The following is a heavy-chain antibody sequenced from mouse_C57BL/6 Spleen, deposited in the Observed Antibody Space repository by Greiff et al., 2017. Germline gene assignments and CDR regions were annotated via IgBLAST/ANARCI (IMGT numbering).Heavy chain of an antibody. CDR2: IHPNSGST. CDR1: GYTFTSYW. J-gene: IGHJ2*01. V-gene: IGHV1-64*01. CDR3: ARWDYYGKGNYFDY. Sequence: QVQLQQPGAELVKPGASVKLSCKASGYTFTSYWMHWVKQRPGQGLEWIGMIHPNSGSTNYNEKFKSKATLTVDKSSSTAYMQLSSLTSEDSAVYYCARWDYYGKGNYFDYWGQGTTLTVSS. D-gene: IGHD1-1*01.